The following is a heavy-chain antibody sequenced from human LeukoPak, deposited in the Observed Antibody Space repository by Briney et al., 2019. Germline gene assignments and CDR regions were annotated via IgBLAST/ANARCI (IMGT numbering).Heavy chain of an antibody. D-gene: IGHD3-3*01. CDR1: GGPISSYY. CDR3: ARHALEWIGVLYFDY. V-gene: IGHV4-59*08. CDR2: IYYSGST. Sequence: PSETLSLTCTVSGGPISSYYWSWMRQPPGKGLEWIGYIYYSGSTNYNPSLKSRVTISVDTSKNQFSLKLSSVTAADMAVYYCARHALEWIGVLYFDYWGQGTLVTVSS. J-gene: IGHJ4*02.